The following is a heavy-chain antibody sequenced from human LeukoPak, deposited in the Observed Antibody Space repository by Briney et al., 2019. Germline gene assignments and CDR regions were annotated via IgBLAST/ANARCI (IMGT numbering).Heavy chain of an antibody. J-gene: IGHJ3*02. CDR3: AREEPGSSGSKRAFDI. V-gene: IGHV3-21*01. Sequence: PGGSLRLSCEASGFTFNTYSMNWARQAPGKGLEWVSSIDSSGGYMFYADSVKGRFTISRDNAKNSLYLQMNSLRAEDTAVYYCAREEPGSSGSKRAFDIWGQGTMVTVSS. CDR1: GFTFNTYS. CDR2: IDSSGGYM. D-gene: IGHD3-22*01.